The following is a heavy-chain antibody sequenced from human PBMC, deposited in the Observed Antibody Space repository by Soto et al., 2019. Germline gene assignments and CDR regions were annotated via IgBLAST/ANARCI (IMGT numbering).Heavy chain of an antibody. CDR1: GGTFSSYA. J-gene: IGHJ5*02. CDR3: ARIVPAAMRANWFDP. D-gene: IGHD2-2*01. Sequence: QVQLVQSGAEVKKPGSSVKVSCKASGGTFSSYAISWVRQAPGQGLEWMGGIIPIFGTANYAEKFQGRVTITAEESTSTAYMELSSLSSEDTAVYYCARIVPAAMRANWFDPWGQGTLVTVSS. V-gene: IGHV1-69*01. CDR2: IIPIFGTA.